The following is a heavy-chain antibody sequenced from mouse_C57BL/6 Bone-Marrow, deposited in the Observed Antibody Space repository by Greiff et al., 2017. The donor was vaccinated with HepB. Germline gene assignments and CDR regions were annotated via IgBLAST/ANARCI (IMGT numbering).Heavy chain of an antibody. D-gene: IGHD1-1*01. J-gene: IGHJ1*03. CDR3: AIGSSYRYFDV. CDR2: IDPSDSYT. CDR1: GYTFTSYW. Sequence: VQLQQPGAELVRPGTSVKLSCKASGYTFTSYWMHWVKQRPGQGLEWIGVIDPSDSYTNYNQKFKGKATLTVDTSSSTAYMQLSSLTSEDSAVYYCAIGSSYRYFDVWGTGTTVTVSS. V-gene: IGHV1-59*01.